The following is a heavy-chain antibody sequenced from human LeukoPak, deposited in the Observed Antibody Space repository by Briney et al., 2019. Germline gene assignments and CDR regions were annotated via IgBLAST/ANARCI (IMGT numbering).Heavy chain of an antibody. V-gene: IGHV3-30*02. D-gene: IGHD7-27*01. CDR2: IRYDGSNK. Sequence: GGSLRLSCAASGFTFSSYGMHWVRQAPGKGLEWVAFIRYDGSNKYYADSVKGRFTISRDNSKNTLYLQMNSLRAEDTAVYYCARELDWGSHRPFDYWGQGTLVTVSS. CDR3: ARELDWGSHRPFDY. J-gene: IGHJ4*02. CDR1: GFTFSSYG.